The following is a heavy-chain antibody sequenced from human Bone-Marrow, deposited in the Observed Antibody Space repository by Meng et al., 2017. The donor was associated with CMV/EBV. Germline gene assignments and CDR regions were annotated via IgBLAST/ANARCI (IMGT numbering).Heavy chain of an antibody. CDR2: ISSSSSYI. V-gene: IGHV3-21*01. J-gene: IGHJ6*02. CDR1: GFTVSSNE. CDR3: ARCDPPTSSWYEDYYYYYGMDV. D-gene: IGHD6-13*01. Sequence: GESLKISCAASGFTVSSNEMSWVRQAPGKGLEWVSSISSSSSYIYYADSVKGRFTISRDNAKNSLYLQMNSLRAEDTAVYYCARCDPPTSSWYEDYYYYYGMDVWGQGTTVTVSS.